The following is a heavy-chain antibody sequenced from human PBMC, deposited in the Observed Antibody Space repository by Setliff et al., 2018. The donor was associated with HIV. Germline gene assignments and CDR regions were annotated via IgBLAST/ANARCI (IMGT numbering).Heavy chain of an antibody. V-gene: IGHV1-69*06. CDR1: GGTFSSYV. CDR2: IIPIFATA. D-gene: IGHD3-3*01. J-gene: IGHJ5*02. CDR3: ASNLWSGRDRLDP. Sequence: ASVKVSCKASGGTFSSYVISWVRQAPGQGLEWMGGIIPIFATANYAQKFKGRVTMTADKSMSTAYMEVSSLTSDDTAVYYCASNLWSGRDRLDPWGQGTLVTVSS.